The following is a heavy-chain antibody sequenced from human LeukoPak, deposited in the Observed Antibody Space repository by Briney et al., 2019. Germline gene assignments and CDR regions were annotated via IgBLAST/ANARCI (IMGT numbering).Heavy chain of an antibody. Sequence: SETLSLTCSVSGGSMNSYYWSWIRQSPGKGLEWIGYIYYSGSTNYNPSLKSRVTISVDTSKNQFSLKLSSVTATDTAVYYCARHVWLQPFDYWGQGTLVTVSS. D-gene: IGHD3-9*01. CDR3: ARHVWLQPFDY. CDR1: GGSMNSYY. CDR2: IYYSGST. J-gene: IGHJ4*02. V-gene: IGHV4-59*08.